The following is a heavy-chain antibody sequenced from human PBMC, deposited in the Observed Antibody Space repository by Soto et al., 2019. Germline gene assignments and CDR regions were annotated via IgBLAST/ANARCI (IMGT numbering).Heavy chain of an antibody. V-gene: IGHV3-23*01. CDR2: ISGSGGST. D-gene: IGHD6-13*01. CDR3: AKDQGSSWYEIDY. Sequence: EVQLLESGGGLVQPGGSLRLSCAASGFTFSNYAVNCVRQAPGKGLEWVSTISGSGGSTYYADSVKGRFTISRDNSKNTQYLQMNSLRAEDTVVYYCAKDQGSSWYEIDYWGQGTLVTVSS. J-gene: IGHJ4*02. CDR1: GFTFSNYA.